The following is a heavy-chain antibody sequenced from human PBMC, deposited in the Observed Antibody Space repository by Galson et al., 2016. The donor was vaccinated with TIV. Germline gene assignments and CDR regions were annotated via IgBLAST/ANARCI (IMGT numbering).Heavy chain of an antibody. Sequence: SVKVSCKASGGTFSSYALSWVRQAPGQGLEWMGRIIPILGMTNYAQRFQGRVTITADRPATTAYMELNRLRSEDTALYYCARSPHSAYGTFSDYWGQGTLVTVSS. CDR2: IIPILGMT. D-gene: IGHD5-12*01. V-gene: IGHV1-69*04. J-gene: IGHJ4*02. CDR3: ARSPHSAYGTFSDY. CDR1: GGTFSSYA.